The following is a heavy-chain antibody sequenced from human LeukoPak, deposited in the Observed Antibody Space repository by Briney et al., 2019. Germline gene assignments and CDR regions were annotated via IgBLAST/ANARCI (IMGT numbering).Heavy chain of an antibody. Sequence: GRSLRLSCAASGFTLSGYGMHWVRQAPGKGLEWVAIISYDGSNEYYGGSVKGRFTVSRDNSKNTPYLQMNSLRAEDTAVYYCVKGDLGQQWLISYYYYGMDVWGQGTTVTVSS. CDR1: GFTLSGYG. J-gene: IGHJ6*02. D-gene: IGHD6-19*01. V-gene: IGHV3-30*18. CDR3: VKGDLGQQWLISYYYYGMDV. CDR2: ISYDGSNE.